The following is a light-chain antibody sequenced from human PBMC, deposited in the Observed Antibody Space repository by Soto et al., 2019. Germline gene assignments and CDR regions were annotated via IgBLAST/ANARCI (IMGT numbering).Light chain of an antibody. CDR3: QQYNNWPFT. CDR2: GSS. Sequence: EIVMTQSPATLSVSPGEGATLSCSANQTVRSYLAWYQQKPGQAPRLLMHGSSTRATGIPPRFIGSGSGTEWTLTISSLQPEDFAVYYCQQYNNWPFTFGQGTKLEIK. V-gene: IGKV3-15*01. CDR1: QTVRSY. J-gene: IGKJ2*01.